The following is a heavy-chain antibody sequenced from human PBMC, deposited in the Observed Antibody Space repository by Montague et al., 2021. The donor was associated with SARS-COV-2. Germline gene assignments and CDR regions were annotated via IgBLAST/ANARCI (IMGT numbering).Heavy chain of an antibody. J-gene: IGHJ5*02. CDR3: ARGPRITMIVVVITDIWFDP. CDR1: GGSFSGYY. CDR2: INHSGST. D-gene: IGHD3-22*01. Sequence: SETLSLPCAVYGGSFSGYYWSWIRQPPGKGLEWIGEINHSGSTNYNPSLKSRVTVSVDTSKNQFSLKLSSVTAADTAVYYCARGPRITMIVVVITDIWFDPWGQGTLVTVSS. V-gene: IGHV4-34*01.